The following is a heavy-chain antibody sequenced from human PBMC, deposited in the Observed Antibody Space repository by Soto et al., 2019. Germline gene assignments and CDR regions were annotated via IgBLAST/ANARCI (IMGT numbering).Heavy chain of an antibody. CDR3: AKGPQAGYYDSGTFYSSVQ. V-gene: IGHV4-34*01. D-gene: IGHD3-10*01. Sequence: PWGPLSLTCAVYGWTFNGYYWSWIRQPPGKGLEWIGDINHSGSANYNPTFKSRVSISVDTSKNQMSLQLSSVSAADMAVYYCAKGPQAGYYDSGTFYSSVQGGQGIQVT. CDR2: INHSGSA. CDR1: GWTFNGYY. J-gene: IGHJ4*02.